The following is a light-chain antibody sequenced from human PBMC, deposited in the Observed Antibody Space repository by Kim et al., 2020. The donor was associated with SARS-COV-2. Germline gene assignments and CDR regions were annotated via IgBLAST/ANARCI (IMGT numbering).Light chain of an antibody. CDR2: GTN. V-gene: IGLV3-19*01. CDR3: QSRDSGGNVV. CDR1: SLRSYY. Sequence: SSELTQDPAVSVALGQTVRITCQGDSLRSYYATWYQQKPRQAPILVIYGTNNRPSGIPDRFSGSASGNTASLTISGAQAVDEADFYCQSRDSGGNVVFGGGTKLTVL. J-gene: IGLJ2*01.